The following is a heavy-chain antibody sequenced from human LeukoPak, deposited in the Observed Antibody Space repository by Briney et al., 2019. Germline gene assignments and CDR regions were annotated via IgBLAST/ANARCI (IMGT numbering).Heavy chain of an antibody. CDR2: ISSSSSYI. Sequence: GGSLRLSCAASGFTFSSYAMSWVRQAPGKGLEWVSSISSSSSYIYYADSVKGRFTISRDNAKNSLYLQMNSLRAEDTAVYYCATPLGGSEAFDIWGQGTMVTVSS. J-gene: IGHJ3*02. CDR1: GFTFSSYA. D-gene: IGHD3-16*01. V-gene: IGHV3-21*01. CDR3: ATPLGGSEAFDI.